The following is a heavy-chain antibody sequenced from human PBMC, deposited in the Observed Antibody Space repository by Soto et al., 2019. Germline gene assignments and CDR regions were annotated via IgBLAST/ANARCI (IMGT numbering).Heavy chain of an antibody. CDR1: GFTFSSYG. CDR2: IWYDGSNK. Sequence: QVQLVESGGGVVQPGRSLRLSCAASGFTFSSYGMHWVRQAPGKGLEWVAVIWYDGSNKYYADSVKGRFTISRDNSKNTLYLQMNSLRAEATAVYYSARERAAYYDILTSYYNPYYWGQGTLVTVSS. J-gene: IGHJ4*02. D-gene: IGHD3-9*01. CDR3: ARERAAYYDILTSYYNPYY. V-gene: IGHV3-33*01.